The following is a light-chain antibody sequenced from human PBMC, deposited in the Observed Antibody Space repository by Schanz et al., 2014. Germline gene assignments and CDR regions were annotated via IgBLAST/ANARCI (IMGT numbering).Light chain of an antibody. J-gene: IGKJ2*02. V-gene: IGKV3-15*01. CDR1: QSVSSN. CDR2: GAS. CDR3: QHRSYWRGT. Sequence: EIVMTQSPATLSVSPGERATLSCRASQSVSSNLAWYQQKPGQAPRLLIYGASTRATGIPARFSGSGSGTEFTLTISSLQSEDFAFYYCQHRSYWRGTFGQGTKLEIK.